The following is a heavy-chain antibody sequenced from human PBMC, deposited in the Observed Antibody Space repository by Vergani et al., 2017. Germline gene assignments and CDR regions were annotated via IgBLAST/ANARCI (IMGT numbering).Heavy chain of an antibody. Sequence: QVQLQESGPGLVKPSETLSLTCTVSGGSISSYYWSWLRQPAGKGLDWIGRIETSGITNYNPSRKSRVTMSVDTSKNQFSLKLSSVTAADTAVYYCARISGDYYDSSGYPHDAFDIWGQGTMVTVSS. D-gene: IGHD3-22*01. V-gene: IGHV4-4*07. J-gene: IGHJ3*02. CDR3: ARISGDYYDSSGYPHDAFDI. CDR1: GGSISSYY. CDR2: IETSGIT.